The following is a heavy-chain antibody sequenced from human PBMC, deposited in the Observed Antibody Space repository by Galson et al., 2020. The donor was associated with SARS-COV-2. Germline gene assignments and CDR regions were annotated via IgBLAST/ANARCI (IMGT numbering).Heavy chain of an antibody. J-gene: IGHJ3*02. D-gene: IGHD3-22*01. Sequence: GGSLRLSCAASGFTFSSYSMNWVRQAPGKGLEWVSSISSSSSYIYYADSVKGRFTISRDNAKNSLYLQMNSLRAEDTAVYYCARDYRITMIADAFDIWGQGTMVTVSS. CDR1: GFTFSSYS. CDR2: ISSSSSYI. CDR3: ARDYRITMIADAFDI. V-gene: IGHV3-21*01.